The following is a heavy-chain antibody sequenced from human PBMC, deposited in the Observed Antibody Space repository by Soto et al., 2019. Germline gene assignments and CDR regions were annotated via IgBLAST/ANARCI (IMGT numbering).Heavy chain of an antibody. CDR1: GYTFTGYY. CDR2: INPNSGGT. J-gene: IGHJ4*02. V-gene: IGHV1-2*04. D-gene: IGHD3-10*01. Sequence: ASVKVSCKASGYTFTGYYMHWVRQAPGQGLEWMGWINPNSGGTNYAQKFQGWVTMTRDTSISTAYMELSRLRSDDTAVYYCARDAWFGERELDYWGQGTLVTVSS. CDR3: ARDAWFGERELDY.